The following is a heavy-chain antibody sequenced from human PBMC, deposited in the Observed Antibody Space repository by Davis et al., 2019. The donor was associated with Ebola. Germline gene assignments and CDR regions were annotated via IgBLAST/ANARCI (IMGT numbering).Heavy chain of an antibody. D-gene: IGHD2-8*01. CDR3: ARVGASLLYTQGWFDP. Sequence: SETLSLTCTVSGGSISSGGYYWSWIRQHPGKGLEWIGYIYYSGSTNYNPSLKSRVTISVDTSKNQFSLKLSSVTAADTAVYYCARVGASLLYTQGWFDPWGQGTLVTVSS. CDR1: GGSISSGGYY. J-gene: IGHJ5*02. V-gene: IGHV4-61*08. CDR2: IYYSGST.